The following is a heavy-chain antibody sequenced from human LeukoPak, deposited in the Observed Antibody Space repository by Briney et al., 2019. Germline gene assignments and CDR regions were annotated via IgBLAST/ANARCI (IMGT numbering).Heavy chain of an antibody. D-gene: IGHD2-2*01. CDR2: IYSSGST. V-gene: IGHV4-59*08. CDR1: GGSISSYY. J-gene: IGHJ5*02. Sequence: PSETLSLTCTVSGGSISSYYWSWIRQPPGKGLEWIGYIYSSGSTNYNPSLESRVTISVDASKNQFSLKLRSVTAADTAVYYCARIDIVVEPAVMWGWFDPWGQGTLVTVSS. CDR3: ARIDIVVEPAVMWGWFDP.